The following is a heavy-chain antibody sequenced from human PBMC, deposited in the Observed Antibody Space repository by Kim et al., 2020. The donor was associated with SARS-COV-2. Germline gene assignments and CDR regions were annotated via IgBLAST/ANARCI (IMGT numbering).Heavy chain of an antibody. CDR1: GFTFSSYW. CDR2: INSDGSST. CDR3: ARARITIFGVVIRNWFDP. J-gene: IGHJ5*02. Sequence: GGSLRLSCAASGFTFSSYWMHWVRQAPGKGLVWVSRINSDGSSTSYADSVKGRFTISRDNAKNTLYLQMNSLRAEDTAVYYCARARITIFGVVIRNWFDPWGQGTLVTVSS. D-gene: IGHD3-3*01. V-gene: IGHV3-74*01.